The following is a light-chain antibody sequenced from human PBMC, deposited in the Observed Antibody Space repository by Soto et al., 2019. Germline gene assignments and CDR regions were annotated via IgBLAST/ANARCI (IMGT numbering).Light chain of an antibody. J-gene: IGKJ1*01. CDR1: QSVRSN. CDR3: QQRSNWPWT. V-gene: IGKV3-11*01. Sequence: EIVLTQSPATLSLSPGERATPSCRASQSVRSNLAWYQQKPGQAPRLLIYDASNRATGIPGRFSGSGSGTDFTLTISNLEPEDFAVYYCQQRSNWPWTFGQGAKVEIK. CDR2: DAS.